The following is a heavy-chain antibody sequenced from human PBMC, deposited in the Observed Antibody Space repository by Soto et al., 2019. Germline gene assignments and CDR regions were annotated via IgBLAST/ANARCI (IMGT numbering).Heavy chain of an antibody. D-gene: IGHD2-2*01. V-gene: IGHV4-31*03. CDR1: GGSISSGGYY. Sequence: PSETLSLTCTVSGGSISSGGYYWSWIRQHPGKGLEWIGYIYYSGSTYYNPSLKSRVTISVDTSKNQFSLKLSSVTAADTAVYYCARGIGYCSSTSCSRPYSYSSSWPVWDYWDQVTLVTASS. J-gene: IGHJ4*02. CDR2: IYYSGST. CDR3: ARGIGYCSSTSCSRPYSYSSSWPVWDY.